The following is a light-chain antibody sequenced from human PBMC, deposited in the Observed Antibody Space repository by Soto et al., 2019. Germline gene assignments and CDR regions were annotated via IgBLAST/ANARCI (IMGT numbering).Light chain of an antibody. Sequence: DIQMTQSPSPLSASVGDRVTITCRASQNITRYLNWYQQKPGKAPKLLIYTASSLQSGVPSRFSGSGSAPHFALTIRSLQPEDFATYYCQQTYRTPFTFGPGTTVDV. J-gene: IGKJ3*01. CDR2: TAS. CDR3: QQTYRTPFT. CDR1: QNITRY. V-gene: IGKV1-39*01.